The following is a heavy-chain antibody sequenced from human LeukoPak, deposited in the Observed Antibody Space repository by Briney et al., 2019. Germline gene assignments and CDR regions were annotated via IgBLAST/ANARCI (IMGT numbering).Heavy chain of an antibody. CDR1: GGSISSSNW. V-gene: IGHV4-4*02. Sequence: SETLSLTCAVSGGSISSSNWWSWVRQPPGKGPEWIGEIYHSGSTNYNPSLKSRVTISVDKSKNQFSLKLSSETAADTAVYYCARDRRVYAPDAFDIWGRGTMVTVSS. D-gene: IGHD2-8*01. CDR2: IYHSGST. CDR3: ARDRRVYAPDAFDI. J-gene: IGHJ3*02.